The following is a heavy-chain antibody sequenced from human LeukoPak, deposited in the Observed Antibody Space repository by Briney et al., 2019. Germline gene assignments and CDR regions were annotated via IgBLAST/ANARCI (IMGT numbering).Heavy chain of an antibody. CDR1: GYTFTGYY. D-gene: IGHD6-13*01. CDR2: INPNSGGT. J-gene: IGHJ6*03. V-gene: IGHV1-2*02. Sequence: ASVKVSCKASGYTFTGYYMHWVRQAPGQGLEWMGWINPNSGGTNYAQKFQGRVTMTRDTSISTAYMELSRLRSDDTAVYYCARSEAASAGYYYYYMDVWGKGTTVTVSS. CDR3: ARSEAASAGYYYYYMDV.